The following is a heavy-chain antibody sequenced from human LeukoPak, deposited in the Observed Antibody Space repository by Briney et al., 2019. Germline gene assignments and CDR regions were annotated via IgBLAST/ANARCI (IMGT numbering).Heavy chain of an antibody. CDR2: ISYDGSNK. CDR1: GFTFSSYA. CDR3: ARDVPAPH. J-gene: IGHJ1*01. Sequence: PGRSLRLSCAASGFTFSSYAMHWVRQAPGKGLEWVAVISYDGSNKYYADSVRGRFTIPRDDSNNTLSLQMNNLKPEDSAVYYCARDVPAPHWGQGTLVTVSS. D-gene: IGHD2-2*01. V-gene: IGHV3-30*14.